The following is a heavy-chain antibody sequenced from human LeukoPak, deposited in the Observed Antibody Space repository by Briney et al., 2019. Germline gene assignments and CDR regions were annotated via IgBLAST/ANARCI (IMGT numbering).Heavy chain of an antibody. CDR2: IYYSGST. CDR1: GGSISSGDYY. V-gene: IGHV4-30-4*08. Sequence: SETLSLTCTVSGGSISSGDYYWSWIRQPPGKGLEWIGYIYYSGSTYYNPSLKSRVTISVDTSKNQFSLKLSSVTAADTAVYYGARLLLEDIVVVPAAPADYWGQGTLVTVSS. D-gene: IGHD2-2*01. J-gene: IGHJ4*02. CDR3: ARLLLEDIVVVPAAPADY.